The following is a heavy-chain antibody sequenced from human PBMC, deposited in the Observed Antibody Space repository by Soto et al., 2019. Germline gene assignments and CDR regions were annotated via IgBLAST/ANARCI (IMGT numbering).Heavy chain of an antibody. CDR3: VRDPVALRNRVRVGYFSL. Sequence: QVKLVESGGGVVQPGRSLRLSCAASGFVFTTYGMHWVRQAPGKGLEWVGVIWHDGSGTYYADALKGRFTISRDNSKNTLFLQMDSLTVEDTAVYYCVRDPVALRNRVRVGYFSLWGRGTQVTVSS. CDR2: IWHDGSGT. D-gene: IGHD1-26*01. J-gene: IGHJ2*01. CDR1: GFVFTTYG. V-gene: IGHV3-33*01.